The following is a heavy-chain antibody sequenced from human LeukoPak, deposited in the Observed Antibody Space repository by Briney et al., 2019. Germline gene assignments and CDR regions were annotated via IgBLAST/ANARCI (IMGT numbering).Heavy chain of an antibody. CDR2: ISDDGSNK. CDR1: GFTFSSYA. D-gene: IGHD3-22*01. V-gene: IGHV3-30-3*01. CDR3: ARVAYDSSGSVDY. J-gene: IGHJ4*02. Sequence: GGSLRLSCAASGFTFSSYAMHWVRQAPGKGLEWVAVISDDGSNKYYADSVKGRFTISRDNSKNTLYLQMNSLRAEDTAVYYCARVAYDSSGSVDYWGQGTLVTVSS.